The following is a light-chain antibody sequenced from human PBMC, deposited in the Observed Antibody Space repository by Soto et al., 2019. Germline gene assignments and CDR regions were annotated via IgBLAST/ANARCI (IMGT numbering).Light chain of an antibody. J-gene: IGKJ4*01. V-gene: IGKV1-5*03. CDR3: QQYHSFPVT. Sequence: DIQMTQSPSTLSASVGDRVTITCRASQSIGGWLAWYQQKPGKAPNLLVYKASTLESGVPSRFSGSGSRTEFTLIISNLQPDDLATYYCQQYHSFPVTFGGGTKVAIK. CDR2: KAS. CDR1: QSIGGW.